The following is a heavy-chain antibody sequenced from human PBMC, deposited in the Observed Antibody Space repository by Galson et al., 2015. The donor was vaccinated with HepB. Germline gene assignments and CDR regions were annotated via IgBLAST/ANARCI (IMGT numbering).Heavy chain of an antibody. CDR2: ITRSGAGA. CDR1: GFTFGRNP. V-gene: IGHV3-23*01. Sequence: SLRLSCAASGFTFGRNPRGGVGQAPGKGLEGVSSITRSGAGAYSAASVKGRFTISRDKSENTVFLQMSSLRVEDTAVYYCAKDAIMVSNNPWYFDYWGRGTMVTVSS. D-gene: IGHD2-8*01. CDR3: AKDAIMVSNNPWYFDY. J-gene: IGHJ4*02.